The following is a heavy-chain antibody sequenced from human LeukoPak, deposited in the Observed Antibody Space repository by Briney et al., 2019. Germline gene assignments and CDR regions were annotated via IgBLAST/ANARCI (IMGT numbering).Heavy chain of an antibody. CDR3: ARGPIAARPDNWFDP. J-gene: IGHJ5*02. CDR1: GGTFSSYA. V-gene: IGHV1-69*05. D-gene: IGHD6-6*01. CDR2: IIPIFGTA. Sequence: SVKVSCKASGGTFSSYAISWVRQAPGQGLEWMGRIIPIFGTANYAQKFQGRVTITTDESTSTAYMELSGLRSEDTAVYYCARGPIAARPDNWFDPWGQGTLVTVSS.